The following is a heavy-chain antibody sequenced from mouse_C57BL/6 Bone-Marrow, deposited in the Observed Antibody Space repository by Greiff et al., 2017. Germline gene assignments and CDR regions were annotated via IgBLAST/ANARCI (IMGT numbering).Heavy chain of an antibody. D-gene: IGHD1-1*01. J-gene: IGHJ1*03. V-gene: IGHV1-72*01. Sequence: QVQLQQPGAELVKPGASVKLSCKASGYTFTSYWMHWVKQRPGRGLEWIGRIDPNSGGTKSNEKFKSKATLTVAKPSSTAYMQLSSLTSEDSAVYYCARRVVYYYGWYFDVWGTGTTVTVSS. CDR2: IDPNSGGT. CDR3: ARRVVYYYGWYFDV. CDR1: GYTFTSYW.